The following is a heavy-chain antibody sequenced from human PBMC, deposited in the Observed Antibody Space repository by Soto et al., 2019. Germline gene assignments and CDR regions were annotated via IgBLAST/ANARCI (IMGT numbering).Heavy chain of an antibody. J-gene: IGHJ6*02. CDR1: GGTFGSYA. D-gene: IGHD2-2*01. V-gene: IGHV1-69*01. CDR2: IIPIPGTA. Sequence: QVQLVQSGAEVKKPGSSVKVSCKASGGTFGSYAISWVRQAPGQGLEWMGGIIPIPGTANYAQKFQGRVTIAADESTSTAYMELSSLRSEDTAVYYCARSQGSSTSLEIYYYYYYGIDVWGQGTTVTGSS. CDR3: ARSQGSSTSLEIYYYYYYGIDV.